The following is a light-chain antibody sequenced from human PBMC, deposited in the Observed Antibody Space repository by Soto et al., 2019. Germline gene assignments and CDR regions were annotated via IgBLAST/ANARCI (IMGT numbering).Light chain of an antibody. CDR3: HQTDSIPET. Sequence: DIQMTQSPSSLSASVGDTVTITCRASQSISLFLNWYQQKPGKAPKLLIYAASSLQSGVPSRFSGNGSGTDFTLTISSLQPEDFANYYCHQTDSIPETFGQGTKVELK. J-gene: IGKJ1*01. V-gene: IGKV1-39*01. CDR2: AAS. CDR1: QSISLF.